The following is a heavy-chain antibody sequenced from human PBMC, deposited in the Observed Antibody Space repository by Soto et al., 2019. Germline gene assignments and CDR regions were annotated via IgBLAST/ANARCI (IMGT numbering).Heavy chain of an antibody. V-gene: IGHV3-30*18. Sequence: PGGSLRLSCAASGFTFSSYGMHWVRQAPGKGLEWVAVISYDGSNKYYADSVKGRFTISRDNSKNTLYLQMNSLRAEDTAVYYCAKDFRFPDLWGTQPDYWGQGTLVTVSS. J-gene: IGHJ4*02. CDR1: GFTFSSYG. CDR2: ISYDGSNK. D-gene: IGHD3-16*01. CDR3: AKDFRFPDLWGTQPDY.